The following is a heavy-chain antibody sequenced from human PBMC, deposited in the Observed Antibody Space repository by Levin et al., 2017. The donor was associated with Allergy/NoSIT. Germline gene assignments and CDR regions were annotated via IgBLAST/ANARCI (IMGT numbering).Heavy chain of an antibody. CDR3: ARLAAAGTYYYYYYMDV. CDR1: GGSISSYY. CDR2: IYYSGST. D-gene: IGHD6-13*01. V-gene: IGHV4-59*08. J-gene: IGHJ6*03. Sequence: GSLRLSCTVSGGSISSYYWSWIRQPPGKGLEWIGYIYYSGSTNYNPSLKSRVTISVDTSKNQFSLKLSSVTAADTAVYYCARLAAAGTYYYYYYMDVWGKGTTVTVSS.